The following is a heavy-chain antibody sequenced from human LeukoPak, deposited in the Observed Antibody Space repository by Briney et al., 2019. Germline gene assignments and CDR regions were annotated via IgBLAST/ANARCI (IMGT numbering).Heavy chain of an antibody. Sequence: SETLSLTCTVSGGSISSYYWSWIRQPPGKGLEWIGYIYYSGSTNYNPSLKSRVTISVDTSKNQLSLKLTSVTAADTAVYYCARESAAAGTVDYWGQGTLVTVSS. CDR1: GGSISSYY. D-gene: IGHD6-13*01. V-gene: IGHV4-59*01. CDR2: IYYSGST. CDR3: ARESAAAGTVDY. J-gene: IGHJ4*02.